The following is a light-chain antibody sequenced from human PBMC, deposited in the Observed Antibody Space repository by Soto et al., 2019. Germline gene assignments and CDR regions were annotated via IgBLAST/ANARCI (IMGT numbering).Light chain of an antibody. J-gene: IGKJ5*01. CDR1: QSVNSNF. CDR3: QHYDNSLLT. Sequence: EIVLTQSPGTLSLSPGEGATLTCRTSQSVNSNFVTWYQQKPGQAPRLLIYSASSRAPGIPDRFSGSGSGTDFTLTISRLEPEDFVVYYCQHYDNSLLTFGQGPRLEI. CDR2: SAS. V-gene: IGKV3-20*01.